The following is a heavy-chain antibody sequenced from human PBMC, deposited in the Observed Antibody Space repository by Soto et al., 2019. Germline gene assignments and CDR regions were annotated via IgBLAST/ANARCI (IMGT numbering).Heavy chain of an antibody. D-gene: IGHD2-2*01. CDR1: GFTFSSYG. CDR2: IWYDGSNK. CDR3: TRSAYMDV. V-gene: IGHV3-33*01. J-gene: IGHJ6*03. Sequence: PGGSLRLSCAASGFTFSSYGMHWVRQAPGKGLEWVSVIWYDGSNKYYADSVKGRFTISRDNAKNTLYLQMNSLRAEDTAVYYATRSAYMDVWGTGTTVTVSS.